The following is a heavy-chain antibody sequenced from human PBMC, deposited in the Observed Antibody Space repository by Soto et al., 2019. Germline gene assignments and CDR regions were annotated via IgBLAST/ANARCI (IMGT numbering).Heavy chain of an antibody. V-gene: IGHV3-23*01. CDR1: GFTFSSYV. D-gene: IGHD5-12*01. Sequence: EVRLLESGGGLIQPGGSLRLSCAASGFTFSSYVMSWVRQAPGTGLEWVSGISGSGTNTYYADSVKGRFTISRDNSNNSLYLQMTSLRAEDTAEYYCAKDNSPYSGYNSFDYSGEGTLVTVSS. CDR2: ISGSGTNT. J-gene: IGHJ4*02. CDR3: AKDNSPYSGYNSFDY.